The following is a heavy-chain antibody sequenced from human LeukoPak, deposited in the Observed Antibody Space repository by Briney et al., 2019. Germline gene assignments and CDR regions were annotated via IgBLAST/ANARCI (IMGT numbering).Heavy chain of an antibody. Sequence: SQTLSLTCTVSGGSISSGDYYWSWIRQPPGKGLEWIGYIYYSGSTYYNPSLNSRVTISVDTSKNQFSLKLSSVTAADTAVYYCAILYYDFWSGPFFDYWGQGTLVTVSS. CDR1: GGSISSGDYY. V-gene: IGHV4-30-4*08. CDR2: IYYSGST. CDR3: AILYYDFWSGPFFDY. J-gene: IGHJ4*02. D-gene: IGHD3-3*01.